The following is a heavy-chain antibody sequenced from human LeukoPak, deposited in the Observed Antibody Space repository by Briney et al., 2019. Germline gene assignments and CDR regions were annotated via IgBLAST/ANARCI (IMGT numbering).Heavy chain of an antibody. CDR2: IYPGDSDT. CDR1: GYIFTDYW. J-gene: IGHJ6*02. V-gene: IGHV5-51*01. Sequence: GESLKISCKASGYIFTDYWIGWVRQVPGKGLEWMAVIYPGDSDTRYIPSFQGQVTISADKSVSTAYLQWSSLKASDTAVYYCARHSRGPSYYYGMDVWGQGTTVTVSS. CDR3: ARHSRGPSYYYGMDV. D-gene: IGHD2-21*01.